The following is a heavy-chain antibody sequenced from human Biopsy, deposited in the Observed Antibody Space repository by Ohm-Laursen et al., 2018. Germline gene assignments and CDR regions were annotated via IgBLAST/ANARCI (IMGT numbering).Heavy chain of an antibody. V-gene: IGHV1-2*02. Sequence: ASVKVSCKASSSYTFIGYYIHWVRQAPGQGLEWMGWINCNSGATQYAQKFQGRVTMTRQTPIRTAYLDVMSDDTAVYYCVRDGGSSWIQQAIGPLEIWGQGTLITVSS. CDR1: SSYTFIGYY. D-gene: IGHD5-18*01. J-gene: IGHJ3*02. CDR3: VRDGGSSWIQQAIGPLEI. CDR2: INCNSGAT.